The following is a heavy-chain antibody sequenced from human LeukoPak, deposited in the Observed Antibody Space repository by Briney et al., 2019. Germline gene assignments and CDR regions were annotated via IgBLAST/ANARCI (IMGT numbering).Heavy chain of an antibody. Sequence: SETLSLTCAVYGGSFSGYYWSWIRQPPGKGLWWIGEINHIGSTNYNLSLKSRVNISVHTSKNQFPLKLSSVTAADTAVYYCARGSFQIVVVPAATYYYYYMDVWGKGTTVTISS. D-gene: IGHD2-2*01. CDR1: GGSFSGYY. J-gene: IGHJ6*03. CDR3: ARGSFQIVVVPAATYYYYYMDV. V-gene: IGHV4-34*01. CDR2: INHIGST.